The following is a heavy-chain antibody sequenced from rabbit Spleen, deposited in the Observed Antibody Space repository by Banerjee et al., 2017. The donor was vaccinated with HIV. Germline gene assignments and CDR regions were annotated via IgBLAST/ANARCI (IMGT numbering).Heavy chain of an antibody. Sequence: QEQLVESGGGLVKPEGSLKLSCTASGFSFSNKAVMCWVRQAPGKGLEWIGCINTITGKTVYATWAKGRFTISRASSTTVFLQMTSLTAADTATYFCARDLPGIIGWNFNLWGPGTLVTVS. CDR2: INTITGKT. CDR3: ARDLPGIIGWNFNL. D-gene: IGHD1-1*01. J-gene: IGHJ4*01. CDR1: GFSFSNKAV. V-gene: IGHV1S45*01.